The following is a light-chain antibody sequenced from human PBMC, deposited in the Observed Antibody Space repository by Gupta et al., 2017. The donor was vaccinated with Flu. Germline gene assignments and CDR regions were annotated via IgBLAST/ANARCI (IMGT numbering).Light chain of an antibody. J-gene: IGKJ3*01. V-gene: IGKV3-20*01. CDR2: AMS. CDR3: QRSSSL. CDR1: HVVSRYL. Sequence: QSPVTLSLTTGEGATNSCRSSHVVSRYLIACVQQTPGQPPRLLIYAMSSGATGLPNGFSGSGSWTDFTLTISRLEPEDFAVYYCQRSSSLFGPGTKVDIK.